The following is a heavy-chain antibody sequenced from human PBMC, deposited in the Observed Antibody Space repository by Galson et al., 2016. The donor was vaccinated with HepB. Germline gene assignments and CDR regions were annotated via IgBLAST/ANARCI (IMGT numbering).Heavy chain of an antibody. CDR1: GGSINSGGSY. CDR3: AIGRGGMTVSYFFDS. Sequence: TLSLTCTVSGGSINSGGSYWSWIRQHPVKGLEWIGYIYHSGGTYYNPSLKSRVSISVDTSENNFSLRLRSVTAADTAVYYCAIGRGGMTVSYFFDSWGQGTLVTVSS. J-gene: IGHJ4*02. V-gene: IGHV4-31*03. D-gene: IGHD2-8*01. CDR2: IYHSGGT.